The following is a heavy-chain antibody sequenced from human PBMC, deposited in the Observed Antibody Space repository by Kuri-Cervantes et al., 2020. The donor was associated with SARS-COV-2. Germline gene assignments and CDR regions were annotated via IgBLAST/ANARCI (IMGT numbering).Heavy chain of an antibody. CDR1: RFTFSSYD. CDR3: ARGDVQSGVDAFDI. V-gene: IGHV3-13*04. Sequence: GESLKISCAVSRFTFSSYDMHWVRQATGKGLEWVSAIGTAGDTYYPGSVKGRFTISRENAKNSLYLQMNSLRAGDTAVYYCARGDVQSGVDAFDIWGQGTMVTVSS. J-gene: IGHJ3*02. CDR2: IGTAGDT. D-gene: IGHD1-1*01.